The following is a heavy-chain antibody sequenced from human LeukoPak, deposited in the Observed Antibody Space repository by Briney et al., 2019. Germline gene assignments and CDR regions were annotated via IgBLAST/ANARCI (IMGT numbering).Heavy chain of an antibody. Sequence: PGGSLRLSCAASGFTFSGYYMSWIRQTPGKRLEWLSYIGNDGRPIFYADSVKGRFTISRDNAKDSLYLQMKRLRAEDTAIYYCARDARSEGDMGISSLDVWGQGTLVTVSS. J-gene: IGHJ3*01. V-gene: IGHV3-11*04. CDR1: GFTFSGYY. D-gene: IGHD3-16*01. CDR3: ARDARSEGDMGISSLDV. CDR2: IGNDGRPI.